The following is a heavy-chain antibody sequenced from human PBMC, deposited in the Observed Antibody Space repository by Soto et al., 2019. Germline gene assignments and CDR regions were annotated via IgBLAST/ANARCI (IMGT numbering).Heavy chain of an antibody. J-gene: IGHJ4*02. CDR1: GFIFSDYW. CDR2: IKPNGSEK. Sequence: EVQLVESGGGLVQPGGSLSLSCAASGFIFSDYWMSWVRQAPGKGLEWVANIKPNGSEKYYVDSVKGRFTISRDNAEDLLYVQMNSLSADDTAAYYCARGKSSRYFDYWGQGALVTVSS. CDR3: ARGKSSRYFDY. D-gene: IGHD6-13*01. V-gene: IGHV3-7*01.